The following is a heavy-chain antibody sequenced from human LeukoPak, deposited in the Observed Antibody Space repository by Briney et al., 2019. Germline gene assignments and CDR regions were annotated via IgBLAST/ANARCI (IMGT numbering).Heavy chain of an antibody. D-gene: IGHD3-16*01. CDR2: ISYDGSSE. Sequence: GRSLRLSCAASGFTFSSYGMHWVRQAPGKGLEWVAVISYDGSSEYYADSVRGRFTISRDNSKNTLYLQMNSLGAEDTAVFYCARDRSDYSIKYYYYYGMDVWGQGTTVTVSS. V-gene: IGHV3-30*19. CDR3: ARDRSDYSIKYYYYYGMDV. J-gene: IGHJ6*02. CDR1: GFTFSSYG.